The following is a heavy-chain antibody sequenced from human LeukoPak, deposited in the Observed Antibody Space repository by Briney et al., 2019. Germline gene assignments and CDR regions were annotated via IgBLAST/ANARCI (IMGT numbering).Heavy chain of an antibody. V-gene: IGHV4-38-2*02. Sequence: SETLSLTCTVSGYSISSGYYWGWIRQPPGKGLEWIGSIYHSGSTYYNPSLKSRVTISVDTSKNQFSLKLSSVTAADTAVYYCAREGGSYPFDYWGQGTLVTVSS. CDR1: GYSISSGYY. J-gene: IGHJ4*02. CDR2: IYHSGST. D-gene: IGHD1-26*01. CDR3: AREGGSYPFDY.